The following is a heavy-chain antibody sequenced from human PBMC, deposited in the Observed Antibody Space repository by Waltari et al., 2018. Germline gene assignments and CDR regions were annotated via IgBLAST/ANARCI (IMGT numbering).Heavy chain of an antibody. CDR3: ARDMAGGGGTSGWIDF. D-gene: IGHD3-16*01. CDR2: ISWNSGSI. Sequence: EMRLVESGGAVTQPGRSLRLSYVASGFRFADYAMPWVRQVPGKGLEWVSLISWNSGSIFYSDSLKSRVTISRDNSRNSLHLHINNLRSEDTALYFCARDMAGGGGTSGWIDFWGQGTLVTVSS. J-gene: IGHJ4*02. V-gene: IGHV3-43D*03. CDR1: GFRFADYA.